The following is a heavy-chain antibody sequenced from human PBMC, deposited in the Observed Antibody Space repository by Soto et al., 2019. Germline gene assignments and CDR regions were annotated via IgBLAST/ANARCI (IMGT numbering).Heavy chain of an antibody. CDR3: ARDLSSSSWYEPASCFDY. Sequence: VQLVESGGGVVQPGRSLRLSCAASGFTFSSYGMHWVRQAPGKGLEWVAVIWYDGSNKYYADSVKGRFTISRDNSKNTLYLQMNSLRAEDTAVYYCARDLSSSSWYEPASCFDYWGQGTLVTVSS. J-gene: IGHJ4*02. V-gene: IGHV3-33*01. CDR2: IWYDGSNK. CDR1: GFTFSSYG. D-gene: IGHD6-13*01.